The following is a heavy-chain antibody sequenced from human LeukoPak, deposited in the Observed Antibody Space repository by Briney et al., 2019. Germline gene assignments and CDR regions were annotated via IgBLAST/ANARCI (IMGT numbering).Heavy chain of an antibody. V-gene: IGHV4-59*01. D-gene: IGHD3-10*01. CDR1: GGSISRYY. CDR3: ARMGRSGSY. J-gene: IGHJ4*02. Sequence: SETLSLTCTVSGGSISRYYWSWIRQPPGKGLEWIGLIYDSGSANYNPSLKSRVTIAVDTSKNQFSRKLSSVTAADTAVYYCARMGRSGSYWGQGTLVTVSS. CDR2: IYDSGSA.